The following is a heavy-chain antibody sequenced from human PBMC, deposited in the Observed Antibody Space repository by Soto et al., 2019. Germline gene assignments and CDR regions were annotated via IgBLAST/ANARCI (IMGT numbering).Heavy chain of an antibody. J-gene: IGHJ4*02. V-gene: IGHV4-34*01. CDR2: INHSGST. CDR3: TRGYCTSNSCHYYYDN. Sequence: PSETLSLTCAVYGGSFSGYYWSWIRQTPGKGLEWIGEINHSGSTNYNPSLKSRVTISVDTSKNLFSLKLSPVAAADTAVYYCTRGYCTSNSCHYYYDNWGQGTPVTVSS. CDR1: GGSFSGYY. D-gene: IGHD2-2*01.